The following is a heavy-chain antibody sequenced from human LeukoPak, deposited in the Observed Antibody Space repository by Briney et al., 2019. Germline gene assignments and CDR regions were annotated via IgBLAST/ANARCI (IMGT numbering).Heavy chain of an antibody. CDR1: GYTFTGYY. D-gene: IGHD6-13*01. J-gene: IGHJ4*02. V-gene: IGHV1-46*01. Sequence: ASVKVSCKASGYTFTGYYMHWVRQAPGQGLEWMGIINPSGGGTTYAQKFQGRVTMTRDRSTSTVYMELSSLRSEDTAVYYCARDGKTAAGNYFDYWGQGALVTVSS. CDR2: INPSGGGT. CDR3: ARDGKTAAGNYFDY.